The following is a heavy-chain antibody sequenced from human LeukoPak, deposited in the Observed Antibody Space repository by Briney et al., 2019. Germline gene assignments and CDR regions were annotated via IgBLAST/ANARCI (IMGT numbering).Heavy chain of an antibody. CDR3: ARLFGDYYDSSGSFDY. J-gene: IGHJ4*02. V-gene: IGHV4-59*08. Sequence: SETLSLTCTISGGSISSYYWSWIRQPPGKGLEWIGYIYYSGSTNYNPSLKSRVTISVDTSKNQFSLKLSSVTAADTAVYYCARLFGDYYDSSGSFDYWGQGTLVTVSS. D-gene: IGHD3-22*01. CDR1: GGSISSYY. CDR2: IYYSGST.